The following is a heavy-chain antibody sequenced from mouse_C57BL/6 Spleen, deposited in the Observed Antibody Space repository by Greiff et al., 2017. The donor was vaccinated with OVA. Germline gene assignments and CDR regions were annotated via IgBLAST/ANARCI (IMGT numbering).Heavy chain of an antibody. D-gene: IGHD1-1*01. CDR2: IYPRSGNT. CDR3: ARSYSYGSSYDYYAMDY. J-gene: IGHJ4*01. CDR1: GYTFTSYG. V-gene: IGHV1-81*01. Sequence: VQLQQSGAELARPGASVKLSCKASGYTFTSYGISWVKQRTGQGLEWIGEIYPRSGNTYYNEKFKGKATLTADKSSSTAYMELRILTSEDSAVYFCARSYSYGSSYDYYAMDYWGQGTSVTVSS.